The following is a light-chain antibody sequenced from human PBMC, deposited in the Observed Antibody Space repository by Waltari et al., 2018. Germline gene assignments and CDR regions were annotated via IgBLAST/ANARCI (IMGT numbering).Light chain of an antibody. CDR3: QQFKSFLIT. V-gene: IGKV1-13*02. CDR2: DAS. Sequence: AIQLTQSPSSLSASVGDRVTITCRTSRGIKSALAWYQQKPVKAPKLLIYDASSLDSGVPARFSGSGYGTNFTLTISSLQPEDFATYYCQQFKSFLITFGQGTRLEIK. J-gene: IGKJ5*01. CDR1: RGIKSA.